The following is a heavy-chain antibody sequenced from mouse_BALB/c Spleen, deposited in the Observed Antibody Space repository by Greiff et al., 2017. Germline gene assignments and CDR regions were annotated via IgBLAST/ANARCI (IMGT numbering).Heavy chain of an antibody. CDR1: GFTFSSFG. CDR2: ISSGSSTI. V-gene: IGHV5-17*02. CDR3: ARGGTGGPWYFDV. J-gene: IGHJ1*01. Sequence: EVMLVESGGGLVQPGGSMKLSCAASGFTFSSFGMHWVRQAPEKGLEWVAYISSGSSTIYYADTVKGRFTISRDNPKNTLFLQMTSLRSEDTAMYYCARGGTGGPWYFDVWGAGTTVTVSS. D-gene: IGHD1-1*02.